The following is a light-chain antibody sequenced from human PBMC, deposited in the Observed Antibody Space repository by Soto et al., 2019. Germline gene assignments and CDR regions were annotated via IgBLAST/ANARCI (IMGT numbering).Light chain of an antibody. Sequence: IQMTQYPSSVSASVGDRVTITCRASQGISRWLAWYQQKPGKAPKILIYSASSLERGVPSRFSGSGSGTEFTLTISSLQPDDFATYYCQQYNSDLGITFGPGTKVDVK. V-gene: IGKV1-5*03. CDR1: QGISRW. CDR2: SAS. CDR3: QQYNSDLGIT. J-gene: IGKJ3*01.